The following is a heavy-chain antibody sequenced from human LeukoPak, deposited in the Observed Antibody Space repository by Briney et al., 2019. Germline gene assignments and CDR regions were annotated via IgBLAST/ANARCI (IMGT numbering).Heavy chain of an antibody. CDR2: INHSGST. CDR3: ARDPRGELLFDY. Sequence: SETLSLTCAVYGGSFSGYYWSWIRQPPGKGLEWIGEINHSGSTNYNPSLKSRVTISVDTSKNQFSLKLSSVTAADTAVYYCARDPRGELLFDYWGQGTLVTVSS. J-gene: IGHJ4*02. V-gene: IGHV4-34*01. D-gene: IGHD1-26*01. CDR1: GGSFSGYY.